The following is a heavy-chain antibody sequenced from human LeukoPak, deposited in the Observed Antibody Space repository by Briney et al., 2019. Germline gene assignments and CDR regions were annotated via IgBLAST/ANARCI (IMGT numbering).Heavy chain of an antibody. CDR3: ARHGRVGTIGTFDY. J-gene: IGHJ4*02. Sequence: WIRQAPGKGLEWIGSIYYSGSTYYNPSLKSRVTISVDTSKNQFSLKLSSVTAADTAVYYCARHGRVGTIGTFDYWGQGTLVTVSS. V-gene: IGHV4-39*01. CDR2: IYYSGST. D-gene: IGHD1-26*01.